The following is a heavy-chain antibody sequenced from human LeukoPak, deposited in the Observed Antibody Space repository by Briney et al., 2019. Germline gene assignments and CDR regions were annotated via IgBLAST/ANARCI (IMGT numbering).Heavy chain of an antibody. V-gene: IGHV3-23*01. Sequence: PGGSLRLSCAASGFTFSSYAMSWVRQAPGKGLEWVSAISGSGGSTYYADSVKGRFTISRDNSKNTLYLQMNSLRAKDTAVYYCAKRYFDWLLSEYFDYWGQGTLVTVSS. D-gene: IGHD3-9*01. CDR3: AKRYFDWLLSEYFDY. CDR1: GFTFSSYA. CDR2: ISGSGGST. J-gene: IGHJ4*02.